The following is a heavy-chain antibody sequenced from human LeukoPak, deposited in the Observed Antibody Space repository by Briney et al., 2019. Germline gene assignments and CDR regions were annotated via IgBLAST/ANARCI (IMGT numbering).Heavy chain of an antibody. J-gene: IGHJ4*02. V-gene: IGHV3-30*02. D-gene: IGHD3-3*01. CDR1: GFDFSIYG. CDR2: VRYDQSAT. CDR3: VKDQGECPGSRCYLRFLEY. Sequence: GGSLRLSCAASGFDFSIYGMHWVRQAPGKGLEWVTFVRYDQSATVYADSVQGRFAISRDNSKNTVYLQMNSLRVEDTALYFCVKDQGECPGSRCYLRFLEYWGQGTLVIVSS.